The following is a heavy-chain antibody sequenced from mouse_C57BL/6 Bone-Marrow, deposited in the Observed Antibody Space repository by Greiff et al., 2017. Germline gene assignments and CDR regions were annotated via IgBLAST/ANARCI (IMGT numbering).Heavy chain of an antibody. CDR2: INPGSGVT. V-gene: IGHV1-54*01. J-gene: IGHJ2*01. CDR1: GYAFTNYL. CDR3: ARSQITTIVAPYYFYY. Sequence: QVQLQQSGAELVRPGTPVKVSCKASGYAFTNYLIEWVKQRPGQGLEWIGVINPGSGVTNYNEKFKGKATLTADKSSITAYMQLSSLKSEDSAVYYGARSQITTIVAPYYFYYWGQGTTLTVSS. D-gene: IGHD1-1*01.